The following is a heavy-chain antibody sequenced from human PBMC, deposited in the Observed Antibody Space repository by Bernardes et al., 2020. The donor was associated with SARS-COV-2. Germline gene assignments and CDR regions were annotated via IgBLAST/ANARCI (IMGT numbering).Heavy chain of an antibody. CDR1: GYTFVTYS. D-gene: IGHD6-19*01. V-gene: IGHV1-46*01. J-gene: IGHJ4*02. CDR2: INPYGGAT. CDR3: AREKSVAGINFDF. Sequence: ASVKVSCKTSGYTFVTYSVHWVRQAPGQGLEWMGKINPYGGATTYALKFQGRVTMTRDTSTTTVFMEMSSLSSEDTALYYCAREKSVAGINFDFWGQGTLVTVSS.